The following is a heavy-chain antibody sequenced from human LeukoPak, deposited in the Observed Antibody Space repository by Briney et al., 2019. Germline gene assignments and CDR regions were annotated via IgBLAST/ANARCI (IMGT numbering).Heavy chain of an antibody. CDR2: IIPIFGTA. V-gene: IGHV1-69*01. CDR1: GGTFISYA. Sequence: SVKVSCKASGGTFISYAISWVRQAPGQGGEWMGGIIPIFGTANYAQKFQGRVTITAEESTSTAYMELSSLRSEDTAVYYCARGVRFLEWSFDYWGQGTLVTVSS. J-gene: IGHJ4*02. D-gene: IGHD3-3*01. CDR3: ARGVRFLEWSFDY.